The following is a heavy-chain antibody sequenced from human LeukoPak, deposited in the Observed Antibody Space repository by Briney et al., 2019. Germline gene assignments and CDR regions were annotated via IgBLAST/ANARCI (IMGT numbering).Heavy chain of an antibody. CDR3: ARDRGRIAARQMLGY. J-gene: IGHJ4*01. CDR2: MNCVSGGT. V-gene: IGHV1-2*02. Sequence: ASVNVSCQACVWTLTEYCMHWVRQAPGQALEGIGGMNCVSGGTSYAQKFQGRVTMTRDTCISTDYMVLSRLRSDDTPVYYCARDRGRIAARQMLGYW. D-gene: IGHD6-6*01. CDR1: VWTLTEYC.